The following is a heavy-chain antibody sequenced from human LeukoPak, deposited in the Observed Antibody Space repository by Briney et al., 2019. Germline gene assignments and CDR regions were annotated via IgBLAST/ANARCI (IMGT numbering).Heavy chain of an antibody. CDR1: GGTFSSYA. CDR3: ARVRGGDSSGWLGYYYMDV. D-gene: IGHD6-19*01. CDR2: IIPIFGTA. Sequence: GSSVKVSCKASGGTFSSYAISWVRQAPGQGLEWMGGIIPIFGTANYAQKFQGRVTITADESTSTAYMELSSLRSEDTAVYYCARVRGGDSSGWLGYYYMDVWGKGTTVTVSS. J-gene: IGHJ6*03. V-gene: IGHV1-69*01.